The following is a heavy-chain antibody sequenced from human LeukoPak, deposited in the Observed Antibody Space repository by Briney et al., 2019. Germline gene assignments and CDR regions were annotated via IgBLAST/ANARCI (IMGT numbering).Heavy chain of an antibody. CDR2: INSKSGGT. D-gene: IGHD6-13*01. J-gene: IGHJ1*01. V-gene: IGHV1-2*02. CDR1: GYTVTGYY. Sequence: ASVRVSCKASGYTVTGYYMHWVRQAPGQGLEWMGWINSKSGGTNYAQKFQGRVTMTRDTSISAAYMELSRLRSDDTAVYYCARSMAPSGSLYFQHWGQGTLVTVSS. CDR3: ARSMAPSGSLYFQH.